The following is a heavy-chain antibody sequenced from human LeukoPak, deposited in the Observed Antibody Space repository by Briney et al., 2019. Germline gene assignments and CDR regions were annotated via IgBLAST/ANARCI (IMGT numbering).Heavy chain of an antibody. CDR1: GGSFSGYY. Sequence: SEALSLTCAVHGGSFSGYYWSWIRQPPGKGLEWIGEINHSGSTNYNPSLKSRVTISVDTSKNQFSLKLSSVTAADTAVYYCARSLGYCSGGSCDFDYWGQGTLVTVSS. CDR3: ARSLGYCSGGSCDFDY. CDR2: INHSGST. J-gene: IGHJ4*02. D-gene: IGHD2-15*01. V-gene: IGHV4-34*01.